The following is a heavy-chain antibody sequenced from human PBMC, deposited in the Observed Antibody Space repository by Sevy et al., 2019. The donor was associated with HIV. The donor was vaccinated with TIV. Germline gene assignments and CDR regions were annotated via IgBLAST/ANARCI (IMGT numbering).Heavy chain of an antibody. D-gene: IGHD3-22*01. CDR3: ASEAGYYDSSGYAPHAFDI. CDR2: IIPIFGTA. J-gene: IGHJ3*02. Sequence: ASVKVSCKASGGTFSSYAISWVRQAPGQGLEWMGGIIPIFGTANYAQKFQGRVTITADESTSTAYMELSSLRSEDTAVYYWASEAGYYDSSGYAPHAFDIWGQGTMVTVSS. CDR1: GGTFSSYA. V-gene: IGHV1-69*13.